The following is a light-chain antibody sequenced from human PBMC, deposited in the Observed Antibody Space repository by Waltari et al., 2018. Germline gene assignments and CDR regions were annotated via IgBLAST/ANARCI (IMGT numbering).Light chain of an antibody. CDR2: VNSDGSH. Sequence: QLVLTQSPSASASLGASVKLTCTLSSGHSSNVIAWHQQQPEKGPRYLMKVNSDGSHSKGDKIPDRFSGPSSGAERYLTISSLQSEDEADDYCQTGGHGTWVFGGGTKLTVL. J-gene: IGLJ3*02. CDR3: QTGGHGTWV. V-gene: IGLV4-69*01. CDR1: SGHSSNV.